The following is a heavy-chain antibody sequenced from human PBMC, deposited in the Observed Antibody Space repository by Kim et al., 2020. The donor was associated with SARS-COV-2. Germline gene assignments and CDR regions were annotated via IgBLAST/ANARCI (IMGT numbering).Heavy chain of an antibody. CDR3: ARHKAYYYDSSGYYPFDY. CDR1: GGSISSSSYY. Sequence: SETLSLTCTVSGGSISSSSYYWGWIRQPPGKGLEWIGSIYYSGSTYYNPSLKSRVTISVDTSKNQFSLKLISVTAADTAVYYCARHKAYYYDSSGYYPFDYWGQGTLVTVSS. J-gene: IGHJ4*02. D-gene: IGHD3-22*01. V-gene: IGHV4-39*01. CDR2: IYYSGST.